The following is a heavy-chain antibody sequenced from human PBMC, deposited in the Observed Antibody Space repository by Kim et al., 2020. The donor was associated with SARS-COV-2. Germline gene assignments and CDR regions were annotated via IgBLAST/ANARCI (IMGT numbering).Heavy chain of an antibody. CDR2: ISGSGGST. V-gene: IGHV3-23*01. Sequence: GGSLRLSCAASGFTFSSYAMSWVRQAPGKGLEWVSAISGSGGSTYYADSVKGRFTISRDNSKNTLYLQMNSLRAEDTAVYYCAKDRGLKVVVPAALGVWGQGTTVTVSS. D-gene: IGHD2-2*01. J-gene: IGHJ6*02. CDR1: GFTFSSYA. CDR3: AKDRGLKVVVPAALGV.